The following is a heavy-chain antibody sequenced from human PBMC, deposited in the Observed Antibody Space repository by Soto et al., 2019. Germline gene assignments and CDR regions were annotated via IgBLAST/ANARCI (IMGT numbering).Heavy chain of an antibody. Sequence: SETLSLTCTVSGGSISSSSYYWGWIRQPPGKGLEWIGSIYYSGSTYYNPSLKSRVTISVDTSKNRFSLKLSSVTAADTAVYYCARQESMYYFDYWGQGTLVTVSS. V-gene: IGHV4-39*01. J-gene: IGHJ4*02. CDR2: IYYSGST. CDR3: ARQESMYYFDY. CDR1: GGSISSSSYY. D-gene: IGHD3-10*02.